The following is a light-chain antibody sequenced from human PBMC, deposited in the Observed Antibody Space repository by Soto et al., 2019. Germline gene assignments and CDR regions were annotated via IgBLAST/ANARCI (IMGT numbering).Light chain of an antibody. J-gene: IGKJ2*01. CDR1: QSLLHSTSYNY. Sequence: DIVMTQSPLSLPVTPGEPASIYCRSNQSLLHSTSYNYLDWYLQKPGQSPQLLIYLGSTRASGVPDRFSGSGSGTDVTLIITRVEAEDVGLYYCMQAIESPRTFGQGTKLESK. V-gene: IGKV2-28*01. CDR2: LGS. CDR3: MQAIESPRT.